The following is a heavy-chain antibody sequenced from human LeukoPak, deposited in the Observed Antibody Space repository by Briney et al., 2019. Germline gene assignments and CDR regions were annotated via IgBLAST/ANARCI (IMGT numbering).Heavy chain of an antibody. CDR1: GGTFSSYA. J-gene: IGHJ4*02. V-gene: IGHV1-69*13. Sequence: SSVKVSCKASGGTFSSYAISWVRQDPGQGLEWMGGIIPIFGTANYAQKFQGRVTITADESTSTTYMELSSLRSADTAVYYCARALGTMIDPSSCGQGTLVTVSS. D-gene: IGHD3-22*01. CDR3: ARALGTMIDPSS. CDR2: IIPIFGTA.